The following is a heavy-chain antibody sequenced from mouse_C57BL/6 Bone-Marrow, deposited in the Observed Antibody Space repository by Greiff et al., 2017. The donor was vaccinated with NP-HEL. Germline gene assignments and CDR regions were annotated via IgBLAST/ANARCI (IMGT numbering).Heavy chain of an antibody. V-gene: IGHV1-7*01. Sequence: VLLVESGAELAKPGASVKLSCKASGYTFTSYWMHWVKQRPGQGLEWIGYINPSSGYTKYNQKFKDKATLTADKSSSTAYMQLRSLTSADSAVFYCVRGSDYCGSPWFAYWGQGTLVTVSA. CDR2: INPSSGYT. J-gene: IGHJ3*01. CDR3: VRGSDYCGSPWFAY. CDR1: GYTFTSYW. D-gene: IGHD1-1*01.